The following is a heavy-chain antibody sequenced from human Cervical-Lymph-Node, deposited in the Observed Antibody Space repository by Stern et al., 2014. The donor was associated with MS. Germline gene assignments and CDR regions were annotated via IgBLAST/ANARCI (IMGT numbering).Heavy chain of an antibody. Sequence: VQLVESGAEVKKPGASVSVSCKASGYTFTAYYLHWVRQAPGHGLEWMGWINPNNGATKYAQNFQGWVTMTRDTSISTAYMDLSSLTSDDTAIYYCARDLGTVTTPGDYWGQGTLVTVSS. V-gene: IGHV1-2*04. CDR1: GYTFTAYY. J-gene: IGHJ4*02. D-gene: IGHD4-17*01. CDR3: ARDLGTVTTPGDY. CDR2: INPNNGAT.